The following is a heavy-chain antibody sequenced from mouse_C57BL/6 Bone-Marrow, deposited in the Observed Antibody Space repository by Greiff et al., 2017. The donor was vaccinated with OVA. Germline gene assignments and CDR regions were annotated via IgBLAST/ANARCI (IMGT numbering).Heavy chain of an antibody. J-gene: IGHJ3*01. CDR3: ADDDYEGAWFAY. D-gene: IGHD2-4*01. CDR1: GFTFSSYG. V-gene: IGHV5-6*01. Sequence: EVMLVESGGDLVKPGGSLKLSCAASGFTFSSYGMSWVRQTPDKRLEWVATISSGGSYTYYPDSVKGRFTISRDNAKNTLYLQMSSLKSEDTAMYYCADDDYEGAWFAYWGQGTLVTVSA. CDR2: ISSGGSYT.